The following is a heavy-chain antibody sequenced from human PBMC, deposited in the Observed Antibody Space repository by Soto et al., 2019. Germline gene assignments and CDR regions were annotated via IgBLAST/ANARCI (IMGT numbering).Heavy chain of an antibody. D-gene: IGHD3-10*01. CDR3: ARSRGRFYGSGSYEGLDV. J-gene: IGHJ6*04. V-gene: IGHV3-33*01. Sequence: QVELEESVGGVVQPGESLRLSCSASRFTFRSYAMHWVRQAPGKGLEWVALIWFDGSNKFYADSVKGRFTISRDNSRNTLSLEMNSLRVEDTAVYYCARSRGRFYGSGSYEGLDVWGKGTTVTVSS. CDR2: IWFDGSNK. CDR1: RFTFRSYA.